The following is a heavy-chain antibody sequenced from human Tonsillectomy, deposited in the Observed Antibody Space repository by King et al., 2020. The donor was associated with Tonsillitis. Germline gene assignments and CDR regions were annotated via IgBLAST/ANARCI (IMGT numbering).Heavy chain of an antibody. J-gene: IGHJ5*02. CDR1: GSTFSRHW. CDR3: ARGLIPGILYT. CDR2: INGDGNST. D-gene: IGHD6-13*01. Sequence: VQLVESGGGLVQPGGSLRLSCAASGSTFSRHWMHWVRQAPGKGLIWVSRINGDGNSTSYADSVKGRFTISRDNAKNTLYLQMNSLRAEDTAMYYCARGLIPGILYTWGQGTLVTVSS. V-gene: IGHV3-74*01.